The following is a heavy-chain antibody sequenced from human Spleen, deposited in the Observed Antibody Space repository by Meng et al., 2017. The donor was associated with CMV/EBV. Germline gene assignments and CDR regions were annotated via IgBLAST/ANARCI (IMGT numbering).Heavy chain of an antibody. J-gene: IGHJ4*02. CDR3: AKGDISGYMAADY. CDR1: GFTFSNYA. D-gene: IGHD3-22*01. V-gene: IGHV3-23*03. CDR2: IYAGGRSA. Sequence: GESLKISCAASGFTFSNYAMNWVRQAPGKGLEWVAVIYAGGRSAYYADSVKGRFTISRDNSKNSLYLQMNSLRAEDTALYYCAKGDISGYMAADYWGQGTLVTVSS.